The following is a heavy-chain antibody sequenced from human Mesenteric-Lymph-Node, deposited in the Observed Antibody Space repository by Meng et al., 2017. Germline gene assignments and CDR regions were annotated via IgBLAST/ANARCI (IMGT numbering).Heavy chain of an antibody. CDR2: INTKTGNP. J-gene: IGHJ4*02. CDR1: AYTFTNYD. Sequence: QVEMVQSGSEVRKPGALVEVSCMASAYTFTNYDINWVRQAPGQGLEWMGWINTKTGNPTYAQGFTGRFVFSLDTSVSTAHLHISTLTPEDTAVYYCATTGGGFDYWGQGTLVTVSS. D-gene: IGHD7-27*01. V-gene: IGHV7-4-1*02. CDR3: ATTGGGFDY.